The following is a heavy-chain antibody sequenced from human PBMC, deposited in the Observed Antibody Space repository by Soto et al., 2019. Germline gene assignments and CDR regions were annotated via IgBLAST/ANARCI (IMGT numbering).Heavy chain of an antibody. CDR1: GYTFTSYD. V-gene: IGHV1-8*01. D-gene: IGHD6-19*01. CDR2: MNPNSGNT. J-gene: IGHJ5*02. CDR3: ARAPIAVAGTNWFDP. Sequence: QVQLVQSGAEVKKPGASVKVSCKASGYTFTSYDINWVRQATGQGLEWMGWMNPNSGNTGYAQKFQGRVTMTRNTSISTGDMELSSLRSEDTAVYYCARAPIAVAGTNWFDPWGQGTLVTVSS.